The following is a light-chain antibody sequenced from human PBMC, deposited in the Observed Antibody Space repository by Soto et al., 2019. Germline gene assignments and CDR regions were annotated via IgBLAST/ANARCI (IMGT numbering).Light chain of an antibody. CDR3: QSYDISIHNHV. CDR2: GDN. Sequence: QSALAQPPSVSGAPGQRVSISCTGSTSNIGAPYDVHWYQHLPGTAPKLLIYGDNNRPSGVPDRFSGSKSGTSASLAITRLQAEDEADYYCQSYDISIHNHVFGPGTKGTVL. CDR1: TSNIGAPYD. J-gene: IGLJ1*01. V-gene: IGLV1-40*01.